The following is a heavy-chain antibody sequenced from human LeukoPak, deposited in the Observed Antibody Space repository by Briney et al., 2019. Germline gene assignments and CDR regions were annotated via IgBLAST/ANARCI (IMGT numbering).Heavy chain of an antibody. CDR2: INGNGGGS. CDR1: GFTFSDHA. CDR3: ATYTQSGAQGVSDY. V-gene: IGHV3-23*01. J-gene: IGHJ4*02. D-gene: IGHD3-10*01. Sequence: GGSLRLSCAASGFTFSDHAMSWVRQAPAKGLEWVSSINGNGGGSYYIDSVKGRSTVSRDNSENALYLQMNNLRAEDTAVYYCATYTQSGAQGVSDYWGQGTLVTVSS.